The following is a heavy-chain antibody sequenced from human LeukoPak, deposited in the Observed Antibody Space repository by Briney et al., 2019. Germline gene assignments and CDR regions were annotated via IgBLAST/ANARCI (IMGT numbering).Heavy chain of an antibody. CDR3: TTGPGWDDILTGYYYFDY. V-gene: IGHV3-15*01. J-gene: IGHJ4*02. Sequence: PGGSLRLSCAASGFTFSNAWMSWVRQAPGKGREWVGRVKSKTDGGTTDYAAPVKGRFTISRDDSINTLYLQMNSLKTEDTAVYYCTTGPGWDDILTGYYYFDYWGQGTLVTVSS. CDR2: VKSKTDGGTT. D-gene: IGHD3-9*01. CDR1: GFTFSNAW.